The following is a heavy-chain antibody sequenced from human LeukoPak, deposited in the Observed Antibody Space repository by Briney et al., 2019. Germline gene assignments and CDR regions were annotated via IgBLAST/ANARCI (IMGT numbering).Heavy chain of an antibody. Sequence: SVKVSCXASGGTFSIYAISWVRQAHGQGLEWMGRIIPIFGTANYAQKFQGRVTITTDESTSTAYMELSSLRSEDTAVYYCARDRGDTAMPSDYWGQGTLVTVSS. CDR2: IIPIFGTA. CDR1: GGTFSIYA. D-gene: IGHD5-18*01. J-gene: IGHJ4*02. V-gene: IGHV1-69*05. CDR3: ARDRGDTAMPSDY.